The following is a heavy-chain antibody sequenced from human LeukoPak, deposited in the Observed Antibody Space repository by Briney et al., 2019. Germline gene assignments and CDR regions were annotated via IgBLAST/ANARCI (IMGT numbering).Heavy chain of an antibody. J-gene: IGHJ3*02. CDR2: ISSNGGST. Sequence: GGSLRLSCAASGFTFSSYAMHWVRQAPGKGLEYVSAISSNGGSTYYANSVKGRFTISRDNSKGIAYLQMDSLKTEDTAVYYCTRGADFGVPAALGIDAFDIWGQGTMVTVSS. D-gene: IGHD2-2*01. CDR3: TRGADFGVPAALGIDAFDI. V-gene: IGHV3-64*01. CDR1: GFTFSSYA.